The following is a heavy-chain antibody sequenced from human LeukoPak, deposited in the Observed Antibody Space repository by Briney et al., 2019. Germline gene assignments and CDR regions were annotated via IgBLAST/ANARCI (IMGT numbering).Heavy chain of an antibody. J-gene: IGHJ3*02. CDR3: ARVSTMIVVVNGAFDI. CDR1: GGTFSTYA. Sequence: SVKVSSKASGGTFSTYAISWVRQAPGQGLEWMGGIIPIFGTANYAQKFQGRVTITADESTSTAYMELSSLRSEDTAVYYCARVSTMIVVVNGAFDIWGQGTMVTVSS. CDR2: IIPIFGTA. V-gene: IGHV1-69*13. D-gene: IGHD3-22*01.